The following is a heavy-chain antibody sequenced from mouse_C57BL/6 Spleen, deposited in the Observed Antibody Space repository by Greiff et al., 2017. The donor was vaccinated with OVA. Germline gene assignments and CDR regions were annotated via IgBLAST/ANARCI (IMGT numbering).Heavy chain of an antibody. D-gene: IGHD1-1*01. V-gene: IGHV5-12*01. Sequence: EVMLVESGGGLVQPGGSLKLSCAASGFTFSDYYMYWVRQTPEKRLEWVAYISNGGGSTYYPDTVKGRFTISRDNAKNTLYLQMSRLKSEDTAMYYCARRGLRYYFDYWGQGTTLTVSS. CDR2: ISNGGGST. CDR1: GFTFSDYY. J-gene: IGHJ2*01. CDR3: ARRGLRYYFDY.